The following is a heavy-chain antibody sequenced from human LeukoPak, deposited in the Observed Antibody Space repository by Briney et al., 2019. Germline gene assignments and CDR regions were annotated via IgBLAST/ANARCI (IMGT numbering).Heavy chain of an antibody. CDR1: GGSISSYY. CDR3: AGRRISSRWKFDY. CDR2: IYYSGST. Sequence: PSETLSLTCTVSGGSISSYYWSWIRQPPGKGLEWIGYIYYSGSTNYNPSLKSRVTISVDTSKNQFSLKLSSVTAADTAVYYCAGRRISSRWKFDYWGQGTLVTVSS. V-gene: IGHV4-59*01. J-gene: IGHJ4*02. D-gene: IGHD6-13*01.